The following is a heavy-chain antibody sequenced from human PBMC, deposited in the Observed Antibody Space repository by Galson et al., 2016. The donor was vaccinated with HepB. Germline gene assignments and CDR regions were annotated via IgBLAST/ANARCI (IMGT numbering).Heavy chain of an antibody. CDR1: AYTFTNYA. CDR3: AREGNYYTLDY. CDR2: VIPGNGDT. D-gene: IGHD1-26*01. V-gene: IGHV1-3*01. Sequence: SVKVSCKASAYTFTNYAIHWVRQAPGQGLEWMGWVIPGNGDTKYSQTFQGRVTFARDTSANTAYMELSSLRSEDTAVYYCAREGNYYTLDYWGQGTLATVSS. J-gene: IGHJ4*02.